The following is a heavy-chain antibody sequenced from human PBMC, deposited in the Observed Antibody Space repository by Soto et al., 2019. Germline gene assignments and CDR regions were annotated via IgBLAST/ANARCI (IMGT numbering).Heavy chain of an antibody. Sequence: ASVKVTCKASGYTFTGYYMHWVRQAPGQGLEWMGWINPNSGGTNYAQKFQGWVTMTRDTSISTAYMELSRLRSDHTAVYYCARDFDYGDYNWFDPWGQGTLVTVSS. CDR1: GYTFTGYY. J-gene: IGHJ5*02. CDR2: INPNSGGT. D-gene: IGHD4-17*01. CDR3: ARDFDYGDYNWFDP. V-gene: IGHV1-2*04.